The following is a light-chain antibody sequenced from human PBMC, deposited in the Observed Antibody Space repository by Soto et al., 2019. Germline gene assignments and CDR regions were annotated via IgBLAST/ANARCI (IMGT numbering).Light chain of an antibody. CDR1: SSDVGGYNY. CDR2: DVS. J-gene: IGLJ1*01. CDR3: CSYAGSYTFLYV. Sequence: QSVRTRVVSVTGSDRRSVRITCRGTSSDVGGYNYVSWYQQHPGKAPKLMIYDVSKRPSGVPDRFSGSKSGNTASLTISGLQAEDEADYYCCSYAGSYTFLYVFGTGTKVTVL. V-gene: IGLV2-11*01.